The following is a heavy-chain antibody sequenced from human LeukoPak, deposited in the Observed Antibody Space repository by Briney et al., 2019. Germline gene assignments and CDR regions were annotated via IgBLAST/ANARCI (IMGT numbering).Heavy chain of an antibody. CDR3: AKGAYDYIQIAYFDS. CDR2: LIGSSGST. J-gene: IGHJ4*02. CDR1: GFTSANYA. Sequence: GGSLRPSWAASGFTSANYAMNWVHQAPGKGLEWVSVLIGSSGSTDYADSVKGRFTISRDISKNTLFLQMNSLRAEDTAIYYCAKGAYDYIQIAYFDSWGQGTLVTVSS. D-gene: IGHD5-12*01. V-gene: IGHV3-23*01.